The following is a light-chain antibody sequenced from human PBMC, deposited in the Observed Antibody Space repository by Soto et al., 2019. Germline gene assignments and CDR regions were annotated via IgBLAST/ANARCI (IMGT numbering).Light chain of an antibody. Sequence: QSALTQPASVSGSPGQSITVSCIGTTSDIGGYNYVSWYQQHPGKAPKLMIYDVTNRPSGVSNRFSGSKSGNTASLTISGLRADDEAYYYCSSYATSNTQIFGGGTKLTVL. V-gene: IGLV2-14*03. J-gene: IGLJ2*01. CDR3: SSYATSNTQI. CDR2: DVT. CDR1: TSDIGGYNY.